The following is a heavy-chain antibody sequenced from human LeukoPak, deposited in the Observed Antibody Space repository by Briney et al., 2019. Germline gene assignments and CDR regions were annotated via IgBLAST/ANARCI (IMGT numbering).Heavy chain of an antibody. CDR1: GFTFSSYA. V-gene: IGHV3-7*01. Sequence: GRSLRLSCAASGFTFSSYAMHWVRQAPGKGLEWVASIKHDGSEKYYVDSVRGRFTISRDNTMNSLYLQMSSLRAEDTAVYYCATDRGWRTSGYYLYYFEYWGQGTLVTFSS. D-gene: IGHD3-3*01. CDR3: ATDRGWRTSGYYLYYFEY. CDR2: IKHDGSEK. J-gene: IGHJ4*02.